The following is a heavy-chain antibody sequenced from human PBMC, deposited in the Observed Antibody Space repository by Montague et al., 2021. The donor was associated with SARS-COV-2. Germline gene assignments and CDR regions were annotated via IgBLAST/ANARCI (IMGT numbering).Heavy chain of an antibody. V-gene: IGHV4-39*01. CDR3: ARQGDQLLLEYWFDP. J-gene: IGHJ5*02. CDR1: GGSISSSSYY. Sequence: SETLSLTCTVSGGSISSSSYYWGWLRQPPGKGLEWIGSIYYSGSTYYNPSLKSRVTISVDTSKNQFSLKLSSVTAADTAVYDGARQGDQLLLEYWFDPWGQGTLVTVSS. CDR2: IYYSGST. D-gene: IGHD2-2*01.